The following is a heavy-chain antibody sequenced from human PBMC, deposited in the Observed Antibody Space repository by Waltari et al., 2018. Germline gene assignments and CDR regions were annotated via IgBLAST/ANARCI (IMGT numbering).Heavy chain of an antibody. D-gene: IGHD1-26*01. J-gene: IGHJ4*02. Sequence: QVQLVQSGAEVKKPGSSVKVSCKASGGTFSSYAISWVRQAPGQGLAWMGGIIPIFGTANYAQRFQGRVTITADESTSTAYMELSSLRSEDTAVYYCARGGSYYIDPTWGYYFDYWGQGTLVTVSS. CDR2: IIPIFGTA. V-gene: IGHV1-69*13. CDR1: GGTFSSYA. CDR3: ARGGSYYIDPTWGYYFDY.